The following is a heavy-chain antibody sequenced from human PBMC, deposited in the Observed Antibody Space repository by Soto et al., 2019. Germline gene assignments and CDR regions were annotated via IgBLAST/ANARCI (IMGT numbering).Heavy chain of an antibody. D-gene: IGHD3-10*01. V-gene: IGHV3-64*01. J-gene: IGHJ3*02. Sequence: GGSLRLSCAASGFTFSSYAMHWVRQAPGKGLEYVSGISSNGGSTYYANSVKGRFTISRDNSKNTMHLQMGSLRAEDMAVYYCARDKGLYYSGSKSGVEGDAFDIWGQGTMVTVSS. CDR1: GFTFSSYA. CDR3: ARDKGLYYSGSKSGVEGDAFDI. CDR2: ISSNGGST.